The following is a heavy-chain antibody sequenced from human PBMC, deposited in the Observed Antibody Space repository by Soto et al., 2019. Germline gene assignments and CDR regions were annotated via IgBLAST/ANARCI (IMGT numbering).Heavy chain of an antibody. CDR3: ARDTLYCSGGSCYAYNWFDP. V-gene: IGHV1-18*01. D-gene: IGHD2-15*01. J-gene: IGHJ5*02. CDR2: ISAYNGNT. Sequence: QVQLVQSGAEVKKPGASVKVSCKASGYTFTSYGISWVRQAPGQGLEGMGWISAYNGNTNYAQKLQGRVTMTTDTSTSTAYMELRSLRSDDTAVYYCARDTLYCSGGSCYAYNWFDPWGQGTLVTVSS. CDR1: GYTFTSYG.